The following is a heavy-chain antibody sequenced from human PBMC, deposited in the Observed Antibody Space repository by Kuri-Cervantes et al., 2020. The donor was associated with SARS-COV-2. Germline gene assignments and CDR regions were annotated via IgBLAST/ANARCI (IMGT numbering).Heavy chain of an antibody. J-gene: IGHJ4*02. Sequence: GESLKISCAASGFNFSRTDMHGVRQAPGKGLEWVAVISHDGKNKKSIASGKGRFTISRDNSQNTLYLHMKSLRSEDTAMYYCAKDRVGVQDFWGQGTPVTVSS. D-gene: IGHD2-21*01. V-gene: IGHV3-30*18. CDR1: GFNFSRTD. CDR2: ISHDGKNK. CDR3: AKDRVGVQDF.